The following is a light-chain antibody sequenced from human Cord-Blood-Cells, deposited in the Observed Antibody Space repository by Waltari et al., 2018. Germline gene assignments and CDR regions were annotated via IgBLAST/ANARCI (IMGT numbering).Light chain of an antibody. CDR1: SSDVGGYNY. Sequence: QSALTQPASVSGSRGQSITISCTGTSSDVGGYNYVSWYQQHPGKAPKLMIYDVSKRPSGVSNRSSGSKSGNTASLTISGLQAEDEADYYCSSYTSSSTYVFGTGTKVTVL. J-gene: IGLJ1*01. V-gene: IGLV2-14*01. CDR3: SSYTSSSTYV. CDR2: DVS.